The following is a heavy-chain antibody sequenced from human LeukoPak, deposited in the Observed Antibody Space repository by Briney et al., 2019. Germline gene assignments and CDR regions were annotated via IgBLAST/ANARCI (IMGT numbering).Heavy chain of an antibody. V-gene: IGHV3-23*01. CDR1: GFTFSSYA. CDR3: ARGNGYNYY. Sequence: GGSLRLSCAASGFTFSSYAMSWVRQIPEKGLEWVSSVTGSGDSTYYADSVRGRFTVSRDNSKNTLYLQINSLRAEDTAVYYCARGNGYNYYWGQGTLVTVSS. D-gene: IGHD5-24*01. CDR2: VTGSGDST. J-gene: IGHJ4*02.